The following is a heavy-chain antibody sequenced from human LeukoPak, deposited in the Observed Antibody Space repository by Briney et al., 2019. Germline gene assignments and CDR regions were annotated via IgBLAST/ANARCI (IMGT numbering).Heavy chain of an antibody. V-gene: IGHV3-48*03. CDR3: AIYGSGSYGLK. Sequence: PGGSLRLSCAASGFTFSSYEMNWVRQAPGKGLEWVSYISSSGSTIYYADSVKGRFTISRDNAKNSLYLQMNSLKAEDTAVYYCAIYGSGSYGLKWGQGTLVTVSS. CDR1: GFTFSSYE. D-gene: IGHD3-10*01. J-gene: IGHJ4*02. CDR2: ISSSGSTI.